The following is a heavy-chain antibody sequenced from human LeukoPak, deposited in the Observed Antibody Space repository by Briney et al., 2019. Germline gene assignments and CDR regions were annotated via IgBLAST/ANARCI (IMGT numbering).Heavy chain of an antibody. CDR3: ARAYSYAFEP. D-gene: IGHD5-18*01. CDR2: VKQDGSET. V-gene: IGHV3-7*04. Sequence: GGSLRLSCAASGFTFSSNWMSWVRQAPGKGLEWVANVKQDGSETYYVDAVKGRFTISRDNAKNSLFLQMNSLRVEDTAVYYCARAYSYAFEPWGQGTLVTVSS. J-gene: IGHJ5*02. CDR1: GFTFSSNW.